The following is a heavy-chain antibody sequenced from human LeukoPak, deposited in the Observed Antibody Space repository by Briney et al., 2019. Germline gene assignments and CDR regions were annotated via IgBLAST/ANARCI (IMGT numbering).Heavy chain of an antibody. J-gene: IGHJ4*02. CDR3: ARQGYNGYDSPFYFDY. Sequence: SETLSLTCTVSGGSISSSSYYWGWIRQPPGKGLEWIGSIYYTGSTYYNPSLKSRVTIFVDTSKNHFSLKLSSVTAADTAAYYCARQGYNGYDSPFYFDYWGQGTLVTVSS. D-gene: IGHD5-12*01. V-gene: IGHV4-39*01. CDR2: IYYTGST. CDR1: GGSISSSSYY.